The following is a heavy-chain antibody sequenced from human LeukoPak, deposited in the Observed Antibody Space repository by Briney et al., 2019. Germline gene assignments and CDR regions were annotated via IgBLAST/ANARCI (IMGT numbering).Heavy chain of an antibody. CDR1: GGTFSSYA. Sequence: GASVKVSCKASGGTFSSYAISWVRQAPGQGLEWMGRIIPILGIANYAQKFQGRVTITADKSTSTAYMELSSLRSEDTAVYYCARDGALVQAYFDYWGQGTLVTVSS. J-gene: IGHJ4*02. V-gene: IGHV1-69*04. D-gene: IGHD6-13*01. CDR3: ARDGALVQAYFDY. CDR2: IIPILGIA.